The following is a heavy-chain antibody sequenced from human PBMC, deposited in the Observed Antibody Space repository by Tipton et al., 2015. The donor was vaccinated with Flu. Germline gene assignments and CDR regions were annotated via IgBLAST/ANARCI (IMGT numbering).Heavy chain of an antibody. J-gene: IGHJ4*02. Sequence: TLSLTCTVSGASFSRDYWSWIRQPPGKGLEWIGYISYSGSTIYNPSLKSRVTISLDTSKNQFSLKLSSVTAADTAVYYCARGFIRLCDYWGQGTLVTVS. CDR2: ISYSGST. CDR1: GASFSRDY. CDR3: ARGFIRLCDY. V-gene: IGHV4-59*01. D-gene: IGHD3-16*01.